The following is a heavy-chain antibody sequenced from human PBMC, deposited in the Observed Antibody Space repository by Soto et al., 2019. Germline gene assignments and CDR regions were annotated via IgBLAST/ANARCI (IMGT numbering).Heavy chain of an antibody. J-gene: IGHJ4*02. V-gene: IGHV4-39*01. CDR1: GGSISGSYYY. Sequence: PSETLSLTCAVSGGSISGSYYYWGWLRQSPGRGPEWIGSVFYTGFTSYNPSLESRVSVSVDTSKNQFSLKVSAVTAADTAVYYCASSQKGYTWKYFDHWGQGAMVTVSS. D-gene: IGHD1-20*01. CDR2: VFYTGFT. CDR3: ASSQKGYTWKYFDH.